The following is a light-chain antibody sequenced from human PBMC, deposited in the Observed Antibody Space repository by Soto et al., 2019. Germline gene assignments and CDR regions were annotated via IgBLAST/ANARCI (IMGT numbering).Light chain of an antibody. CDR1: SSDVGSYNS. V-gene: IGLV2-23*01. J-gene: IGLJ1*01. CDR3: CSDAGNPDV. CDR2: EGS. Sequence: QSALTQPASVSGSPGQSIAISCTGTSSDVGSYNSVSWYQQHPGKAPKLMIYEGSKRPSGVSDRFSGSKSGNTASLTISGLQAEDEADYYCCSDAGNPDVFGTGTKVTVL.